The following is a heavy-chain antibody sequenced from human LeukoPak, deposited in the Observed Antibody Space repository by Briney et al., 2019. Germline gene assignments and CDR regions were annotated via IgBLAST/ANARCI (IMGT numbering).Heavy chain of an antibody. Sequence: ASVKVSCKASGGTFSSYAISWVRQAPGQGLEWMGIINPSGGNTGYAQKFQGRVTMTRNTSISTAYMELSSLRSEDTAVYYCARGPRYCSGGSCYGGITPGNDYWGQGTLVTVSS. V-gene: IGHV1-8*02. CDR1: GGTFSSYA. CDR2: INPSGGNT. J-gene: IGHJ4*02. CDR3: ARGPRYCSGGSCYGGITPGNDY. D-gene: IGHD2-15*01.